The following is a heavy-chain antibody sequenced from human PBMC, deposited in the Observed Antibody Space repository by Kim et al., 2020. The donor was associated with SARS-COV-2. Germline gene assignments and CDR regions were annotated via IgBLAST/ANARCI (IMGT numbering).Heavy chain of an antibody. J-gene: IGHJ6*03. D-gene: IGHD6-13*01. CDR2: ISGSGVST. CDR3: AKFESWVFGYYYYMDV. Sequence: GGSLRLSCAASGFTFSSYAMSWVRQAPGKGLEWVSAISGSGVSTYYADSGKGRFTISRDNSKNTLYLQMNSLRAEDTAVYYCAKFESWVFGYYYYMDVWGKGTTVTVSS. V-gene: IGHV3-23*01. CDR1: GFTFSSYA.